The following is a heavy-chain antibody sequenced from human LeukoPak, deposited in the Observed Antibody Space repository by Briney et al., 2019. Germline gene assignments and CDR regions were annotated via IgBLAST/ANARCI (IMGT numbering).Heavy chain of an antibody. D-gene: IGHD2-21*02. CDR2: ISWNSGSI. V-gene: IGHV3-9*01. Sequence: PGGSLRLSCAASGFTFDGYAMHWVRQAPGKGLEWVSGISWNSGSIGYADSVKGRFTISRDNAKNSLYLQMNSLRAEDTALYYCASTYCGGDCYFNAEYFQHWGQGTLVTVSS. CDR1: GFTFDGYA. J-gene: IGHJ1*01. CDR3: ASTYCGGDCYFNAEYFQH.